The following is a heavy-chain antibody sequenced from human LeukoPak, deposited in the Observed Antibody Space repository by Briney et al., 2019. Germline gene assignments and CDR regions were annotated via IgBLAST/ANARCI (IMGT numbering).Heavy chain of an antibody. J-gene: IGHJ4*02. CDR1: GGSFSGYY. CDR3: ARGRSRYDYVWGSYRSTYYFDY. CDR2: INHSGST. Sequence: SETLSLTCAVYGGSFSGYYWSWIRQPPGKGLEWIGEINHSGSTNYSPSLKSRVTISVDTSKNQFSLKLSSVTAADTAVYYCARGRSRYDYVWGSYRSTYYFDYWGQGTLVTVSS. V-gene: IGHV4-34*01. D-gene: IGHD3-16*02.